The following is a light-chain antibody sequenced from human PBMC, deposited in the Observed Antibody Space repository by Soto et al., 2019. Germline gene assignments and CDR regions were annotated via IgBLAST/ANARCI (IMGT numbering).Light chain of an antibody. V-gene: IGLV3-21*02. J-gene: IGLJ1*01. CDR1: KIGSKI. Sequence: SYGVTQPPSVSGAPGQTAKITCGGDKIGSKIVHWYKQRPGQAPVAVVFDATDRPSGIPDRISASRSGDTATLTIGRVDAGDEADYYCQVWASTAEFFVFGSGTKVTVL. CDR3: QVWASTAEFFV. CDR2: DAT.